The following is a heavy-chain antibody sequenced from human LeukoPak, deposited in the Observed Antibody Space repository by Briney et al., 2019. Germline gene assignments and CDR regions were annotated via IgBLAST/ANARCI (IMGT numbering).Heavy chain of an antibody. CDR2: ISAYNGNT. CDR1: GYTFTGYY. D-gene: IGHD6-13*01. V-gene: IGHV1-18*04. Sequence: ASVKVSCKASGYTFTGYYMHWVRQAPGQGLEWMGWISAYNGNTNYAQKLQGRVTMTTDTSTSTAYMELRSLRSDDTAVYYCARDQIAAALDYWGQGTLVTVSS. J-gene: IGHJ4*02. CDR3: ARDQIAAALDY.